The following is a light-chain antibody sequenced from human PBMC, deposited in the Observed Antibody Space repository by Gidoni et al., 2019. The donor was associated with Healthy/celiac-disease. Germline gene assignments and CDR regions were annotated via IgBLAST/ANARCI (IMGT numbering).Light chain of an antibody. CDR2: GAS. V-gene: IGKV3-15*01. CDR3: QLYNNWPYT. J-gene: IGKJ2*01. CDR1: QSVTNS. Sequence: EIGMTQSPATLSVSPGERATLSCRASQSVTNSLAWYQQKPGQAPRLLIYGASTRATGIPARFRGSGSGTEFTLTISSLQSEDFAVYYCQLYNNWPYTFGQGTKLEIK.